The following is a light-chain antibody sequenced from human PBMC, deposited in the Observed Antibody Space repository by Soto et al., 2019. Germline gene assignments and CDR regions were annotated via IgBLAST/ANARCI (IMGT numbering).Light chain of an antibody. Sequence: EIVLTQSPATLSLSPGERATLSFRASQSVSSYLIWYQQKPGQAPRLLLYDASNRATGSPARFSGSVSGPDFNLTISTLEPHDAAVYYCHQCCNWPPIFGQGTKLEIK. J-gene: IGKJ2*01. V-gene: IGKV3-11*01. CDR1: QSVSSY. CDR2: DAS. CDR3: HQCCNWPPI.